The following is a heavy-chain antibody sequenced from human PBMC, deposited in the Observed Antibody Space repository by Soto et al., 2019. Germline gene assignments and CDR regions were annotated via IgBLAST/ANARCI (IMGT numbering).Heavy chain of an antibody. D-gene: IGHD2-21*01. Sequence: LRLSCAASGFTFSNYWMSWVRQAPGKGLEWVANIKEDGSERNYVDSVKGRFTISRDNAEDSLYLQMNSLRAEDTAVYYCASARHIGPWGQGTLVTVSS. CDR1: GFTFSNYW. CDR2: IKEDGSER. CDR3: ASARHIGP. J-gene: IGHJ5*02. V-gene: IGHV3-7*01.